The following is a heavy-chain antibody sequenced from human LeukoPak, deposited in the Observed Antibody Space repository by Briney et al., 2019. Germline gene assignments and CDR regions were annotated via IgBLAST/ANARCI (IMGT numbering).Heavy chain of an antibody. CDR2: VSYNGDT. D-gene: IGHD2-15*01. J-gene: IGHJ2*01. CDR1: GGSISSYY. CDR3: ARQRSQFLLPSADWYFDL. Sequence: SETLSLTCTVSGGSISSYYWSWIRQPPGKGLEWIGHVSYNGDTNYNPSLKSRVTLSVDTSKNQFSLSLISVTAADTAVYFCARQRSQFLLPSADWYFDLWGRGTLVTVSS. V-gene: IGHV4-59*08.